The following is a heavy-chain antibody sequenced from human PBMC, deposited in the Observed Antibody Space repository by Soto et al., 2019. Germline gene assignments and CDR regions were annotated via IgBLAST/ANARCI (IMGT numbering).Heavy chain of an antibody. Sequence: SETLSLTCTVSGGSVSTGMKYWGCLRQPPGKALEFIGYMYKTGETLLNSSLKSRVTLSMETSKNQFSLTLSSVTAADTAVYFCMKAHESGDFLGMSVWGPGTTVTVSS. CDR3: MKAHESGDFLGMSV. D-gene: IGHD3-10*01. CDR2: MYKTGET. J-gene: IGHJ6*02. CDR1: GGSVSTGMKY. V-gene: IGHV4-61*01.